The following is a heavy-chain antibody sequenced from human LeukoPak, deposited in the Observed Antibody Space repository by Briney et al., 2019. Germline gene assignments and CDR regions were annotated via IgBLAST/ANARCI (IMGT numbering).Heavy chain of an antibody. Sequence: PGGSLRLSCAASGFTFSSYAMHWVRQAPGKGLEWVAVISYDGSIIYYADSVKGRFTISRDNSKSTLQMNSLRTEDTAVYYCARGYCSGGSCYNWGAFDNWGQGTMVTVSS. CDR1: GFTFSSYA. V-gene: IGHV3-30-3*01. D-gene: IGHD2-15*01. CDR2: ISYDGSII. J-gene: IGHJ3*02. CDR3: ARGYCSGGSCYNWGAFDN.